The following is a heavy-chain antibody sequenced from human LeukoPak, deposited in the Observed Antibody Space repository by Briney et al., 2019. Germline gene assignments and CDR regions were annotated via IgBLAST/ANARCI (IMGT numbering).Heavy chain of an antibody. CDR1: GGSISSGGYY. CDR3: ATYSGTSWDAFDI. D-gene: IGHD1-26*01. J-gene: IGHJ3*02. CDR2: IYHSGST. Sequence: SQTLSLTCTVSGGSISSGGYYWSWIRQPPGKGLEWIGYIYHSGSTYYNASLKSRVTISIDRSKNQFSLKLSSVTATDTAVYYCATYSGTSWDAFDIWGQGTMVTVS. V-gene: IGHV4-30-2*01.